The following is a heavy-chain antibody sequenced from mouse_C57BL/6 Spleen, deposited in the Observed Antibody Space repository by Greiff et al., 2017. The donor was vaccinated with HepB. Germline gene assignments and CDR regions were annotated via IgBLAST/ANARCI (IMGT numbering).Heavy chain of an antibody. CDR3: TREGHYYGSSLLYYFDY. Sequence: QVQLQQSGAELVRPGASVTLSCKASGYTFTDYEMHWVKQTPVHGLEWIGAIDPETGGTAYNQKFKGKAILTADKSSSTAYMELRSLTSEDSAVYYCTREGHYYGSSLLYYFDYWGQGTTLTVSS. V-gene: IGHV1-15*01. CDR2: IDPETGGT. CDR1: GYTFTDYE. J-gene: IGHJ2*01. D-gene: IGHD1-1*01.